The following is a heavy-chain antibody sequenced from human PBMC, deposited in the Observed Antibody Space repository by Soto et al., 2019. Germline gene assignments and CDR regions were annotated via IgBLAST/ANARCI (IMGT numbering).Heavy chain of an antibody. J-gene: IGHJ4*02. D-gene: IGHD6-6*01. Sequence: PSETLSLTCAVYGGSFSGYYWSWIRQPPGKGLEWIGEINHSGSTNYNPSLKSRVTISVDTSKNQFSLKLSSVTAADTAVYYCASPRRGNRSSSGSFFYWGQGTLVTVSS. CDR2: INHSGST. CDR1: GGSFSGYY. V-gene: IGHV4-34*01. CDR3: ASPRRGNRSSSGSFFY.